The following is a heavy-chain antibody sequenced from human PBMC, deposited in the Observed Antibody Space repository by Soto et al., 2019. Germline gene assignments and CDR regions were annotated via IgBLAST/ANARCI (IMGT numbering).Heavy chain of an antibody. CDR1: GGSISSYY. Sequence: QVQLQESGPGLVKPSETLSLTCTVSGGSISSYYWSWIRQPPGKGLEWIGYIYYSGTTSYNPSLKSRVTISINTSKNQFSLKLSSVTAADPAVYYCAREDSRWFDPWGQGTLVTVSS. CDR2: IYYSGTT. V-gene: IGHV4-59*01. CDR3: AREDSRWFDP. J-gene: IGHJ5*02.